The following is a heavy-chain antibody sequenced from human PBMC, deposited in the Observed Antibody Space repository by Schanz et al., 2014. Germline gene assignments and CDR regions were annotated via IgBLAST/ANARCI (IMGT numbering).Heavy chain of an antibody. D-gene: IGHD5-18*01. V-gene: IGHV3-30*03. Sequence: QVQLVESGGGVVQPGRSLRLSCAASGFTFSSYGMHWVRQSPGKGLEWVAVISDDGSGKYSADSVRDRFAISRDNSKNMLYLQINNLRAEDTAVYYCARGTDTAMEHRPFDYWGQGTLVTVSS. CDR3: ARGTDTAMEHRPFDY. CDR1: GFTFSSYG. CDR2: ISDDGSGK. J-gene: IGHJ4*02.